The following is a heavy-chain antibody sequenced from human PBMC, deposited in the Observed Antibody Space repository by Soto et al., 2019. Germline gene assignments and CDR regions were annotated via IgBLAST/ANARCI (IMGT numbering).Heavy chain of an antibody. J-gene: IGHJ4*02. CDR2: IYDSGST. CDR1: GGSLTTYY. CDR3: ARGKSPGFN. Sequence: SETLSLTCTVSGGSLTTYYWGWIRQPPGKGLEWIGNIYDSGSTNYNPSLKSRVTISVDTSKNQFSLKLSSVTAADTAIYYCARGKSPGFNWGQGTLVTSPQ. V-gene: IGHV4-59*01. D-gene: IGHD3-3*01.